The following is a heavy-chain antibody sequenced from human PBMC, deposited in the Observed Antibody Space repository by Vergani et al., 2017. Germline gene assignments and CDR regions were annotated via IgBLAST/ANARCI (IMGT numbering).Heavy chain of an antibody. CDR1: GFTFSTYA. CDR2: ISSDGGST. J-gene: IGHJ4*02. Sequence: EVQLLESGGGLVQPGGSLRLSCAASGFTFSTYAMTWVRQAPGKGLEWVSTISSDGGSTYYADSVKGRFTISRDNSKNTLSLQMNSLTAEDTAVYYCAKGSGTADYWGQGTLVTVSS. D-gene: IGHD1-7*01. V-gene: IGHV3-23*01. CDR3: AKGSGTADY.